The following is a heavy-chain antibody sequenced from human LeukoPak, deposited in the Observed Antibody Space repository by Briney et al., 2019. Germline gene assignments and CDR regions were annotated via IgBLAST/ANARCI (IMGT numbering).Heavy chain of an antibody. D-gene: IGHD2-15*01. J-gene: IGHJ4*02. Sequence: PGGSLTLSCAASGFTFSTYWVHWVRQAPGKWLVWVSRINSNVGTTNYADSVKGRFTISRDNSNNTLYLQMNSLRAEDTAIYYCAKVRSAVVAAATNYWGQGTLVTVSS. CDR3: AKVRSAVVAAATNY. CDR1: GFTFSTYW. CDR2: INSNVGTT. V-gene: IGHV3-74*01.